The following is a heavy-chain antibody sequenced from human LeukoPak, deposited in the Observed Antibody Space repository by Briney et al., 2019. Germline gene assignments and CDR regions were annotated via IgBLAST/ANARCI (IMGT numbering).Heavy chain of an antibody. J-gene: IGHJ6*04. V-gene: IGHV4-38-2*02. D-gene: IGHD2-21*01. Sequence: SETLSLTCTVSGYSISSGYYWAWIRQPPGKGLEWIGSIYHSGSTYYNPSLKSRVTLSVDTSKNQFSLKLSSVTAADTAVYYCARWRLTIPAKEVDGWCKVTTVTVSS. CDR1: GYSISSGYY. CDR3: ARWRLTIPAKEVDG. CDR2: IYHSGST.